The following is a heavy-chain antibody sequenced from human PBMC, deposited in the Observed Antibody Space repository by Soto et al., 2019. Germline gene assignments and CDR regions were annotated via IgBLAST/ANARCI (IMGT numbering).Heavy chain of an antibody. CDR3: ARGRGYQLLLYYYYYGMDV. CDR1: GGSFSGYY. Sequence: SETLSLTCAVYGGSFSGYYWSWSRQPPGKGLEWIGEINHSGSTNYNPSLKSRVAISVDTSKNQFSLKLSSVTAADTAVYYCARGRGYQLLLYYYYYGMDVWGQGTTVTVS. V-gene: IGHV4-34*01. J-gene: IGHJ6*02. CDR2: INHSGST. D-gene: IGHD2-2*01.